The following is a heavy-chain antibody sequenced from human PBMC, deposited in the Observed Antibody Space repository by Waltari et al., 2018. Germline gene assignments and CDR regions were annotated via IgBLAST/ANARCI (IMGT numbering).Heavy chain of an antibody. D-gene: IGHD1-26*01. CDR3: ARGIDRGSGRWFDP. Sequence: QVQLQESGPGLVKPSETLSLTCNVSGGSISNYYWSWIRQSAGKGLEWIGRISTSGNTNYNPSLKGRVTMAVDTSKNQLSMRLSSVTAADTAVYLCARGIDRGSGRWFDPWGQGTLVIVSS. J-gene: IGHJ5*02. CDR2: ISTSGNT. V-gene: IGHV4-4*07. CDR1: GGSISNYY.